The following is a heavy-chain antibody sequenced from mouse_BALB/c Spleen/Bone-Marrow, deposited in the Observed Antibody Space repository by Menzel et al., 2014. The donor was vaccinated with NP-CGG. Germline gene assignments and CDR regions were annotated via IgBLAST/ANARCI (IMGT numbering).Heavy chain of an antibody. CDR1: GCTFTSYW. CDR2: IAPGSGST. V-gene: IGHV1S41*01. Sequence: DLVKPGASVKLSCKASGCTFTSYWINWIKQRPGQGLEWIGRIAPGSGSTYYNEMFKGKATLTVDTSSSTAYIQLSSLSSEDSAVYFCARGYFDVWGAGTTVTVSS. J-gene: IGHJ1*01. CDR3: ARGYFDV.